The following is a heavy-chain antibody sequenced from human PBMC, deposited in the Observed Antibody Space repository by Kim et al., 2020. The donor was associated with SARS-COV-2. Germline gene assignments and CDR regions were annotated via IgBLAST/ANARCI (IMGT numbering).Heavy chain of an antibody. CDR1: GYTFTDYY. J-gene: IGHJ5*02. Sequence: ASVKVSCQASGYTFTDYYMHWVRQAPGQGLEWMGRITPKSGGTNYAQKFQGRVTMTMDTSIRTAYMGLSRLTSDDTAVYYCAKDSASWARERFDPWGQGTLVTVSS. CDR2: ITPKSGGT. CDR3: AKDSASWARERFDP. D-gene: IGHD1-26*01. V-gene: IGHV1-2*06.